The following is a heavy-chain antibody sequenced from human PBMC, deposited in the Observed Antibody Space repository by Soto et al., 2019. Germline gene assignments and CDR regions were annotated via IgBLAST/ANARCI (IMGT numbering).Heavy chain of an antibody. Sequence: QVQLVESAGGVVQPGRSLRLSCAASGFTFSNHDMHWVRQAPGKGLEWVAGIRYDGSNKNYADSVKGRFTISRDSSKNTLYLQMNSLRSEDTAIYYCARDRGIAAAYNWFDPWGQGTLVTVSS. D-gene: IGHD6-13*01. CDR1: GFTFSNHD. CDR3: ARDRGIAAAYNWFDP. J-gene: IGHJ5*02. CDR2: IRYDGSNK. V-gene: IGHV3-33*01.